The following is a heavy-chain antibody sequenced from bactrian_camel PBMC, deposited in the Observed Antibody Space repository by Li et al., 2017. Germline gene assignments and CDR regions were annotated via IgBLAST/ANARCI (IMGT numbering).Heavy chain of an antibody. CDR3: AAWVGRCTVLNVPSLWQDVS. J-gene: IGHJ6*01. V-gene: IGHV3S1*01. Sequence: HVQLVESGGGSVQAGGSLRLTCVASGVTYVNNCVAWFRQAPGKEREGVASIHTGGDRRYYAASVKGRFTISRDNAKNTVTLQMNSLIPDDTAMYYCAAWVGRCTVLNVPSLWQDVSWGQGTQVTVS. CDR1: GVTYVNNC. CDR2: IHTGGDRR. D-gene: IGHD6*01.